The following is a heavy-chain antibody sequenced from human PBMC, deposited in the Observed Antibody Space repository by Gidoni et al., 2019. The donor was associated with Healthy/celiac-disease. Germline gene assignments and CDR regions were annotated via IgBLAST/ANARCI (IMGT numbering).Heavy chain of an antibody. D-gene: IGHD2-2*02. Sequence: EVQLVQSGAEVKKPGESLKISCKGSGYSFTSYWIGWVRQMPGKGLEWMGIIYPGDSDTRYSPSFQGQVTISADKSISTAYLQWSSLKASDTAMYYCARHPKYCSSTSCYTVLLDYWGQGTLVTVSS. CDR1: GYSFTSYW. CDR2: IYPGDSDT. J-gene: IGHJ4*02. CDR3: ARHPKYCSSTSCYTVLLDY. V-gene: IGHV5-51*01.